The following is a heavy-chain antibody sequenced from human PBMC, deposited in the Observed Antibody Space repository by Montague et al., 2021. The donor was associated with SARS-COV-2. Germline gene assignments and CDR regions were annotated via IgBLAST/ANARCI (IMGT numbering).Heavy chain of an antibody. V-gene: IGHV4-34*01. D-gene: IGHD3-3*01. CDR3: ARGPFIRFLELPMGCKRRGWFDP. Sequence: SETLSLTCAVYGGSFSGYYWSWIRQPPGKGLEWIWEINHSGSTNYNPSLKSRVTIPLDTSKNQFSLTLSSVTAADTAVYCCARGPFIRFLELPMGCKRRGWFDPWGQGTLVTVSS. CDR1: GGSFSGYY. J-gene: IGHJ5*02. CDR2: INHSGST.